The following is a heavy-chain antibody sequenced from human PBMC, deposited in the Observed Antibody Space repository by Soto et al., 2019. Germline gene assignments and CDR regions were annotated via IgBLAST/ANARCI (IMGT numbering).Heavy chain of an antibody. CDR2: IYHSGST. J-gene: IGHJ4*02. V-gene: IGHV4-4*02. D-gene: IGHD3-22*01. CDR3: ARVDSSGYYYGAHYFDY. Sequence: PSETLSLTCAVSGGSISSSNWWSCVRQPPGKGLEWIGEIYHSGSTNYNPSLKSRVTISVDKSKNQFSLKLSSVTAADTAVYYCARVDSSGYYYGAHYFDYWGQGTLVTVSS. CDR1: GGSISSSNW.